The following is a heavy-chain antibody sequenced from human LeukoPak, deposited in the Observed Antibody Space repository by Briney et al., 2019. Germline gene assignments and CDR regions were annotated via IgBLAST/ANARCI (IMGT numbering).Heavy chain of an antibody. CDR3: TKTSPGVPLDF. D-gene: IGHD7-27*01. CDR1: GVSFSGSY. V-gene: IGHV4-34*01. Sequence: NPSETLSLTCAVSGVSFSGSYWSWIRQPPGKGPEWVGEISHSGRTSYNPSLKSRVTISLDTSKNQFSLRLTLVTAADTAVYYCTKTSPGVPLDFWGQGNLVTVSS. CDR2: ISHSGRT. J-gene: IGHJ4*02.